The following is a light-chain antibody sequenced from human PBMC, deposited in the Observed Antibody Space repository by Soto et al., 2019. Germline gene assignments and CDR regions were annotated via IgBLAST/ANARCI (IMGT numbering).Light chain of an antibody. CDR3: QQYGSTPRT. Sequence: EIVLTQSPATLSLSPGARATLSCGASQSVTGNYLAWFQQRPGQAPRLLIYGASTRASGIPDRFSGSGSGTDFPLIISRLEPEDFAVYYCQQYGSTPRTFGGGTNVEIK. CDR1: QSVTGNY. V-gene: IGKV3-20*01. J-gene: IGKJ4*01. CDR2: GAS.